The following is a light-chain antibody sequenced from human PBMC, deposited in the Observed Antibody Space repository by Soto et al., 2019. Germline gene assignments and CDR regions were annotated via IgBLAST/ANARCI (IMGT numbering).Light chain of an antibody. Sequence: QSVLTQPPSASGSPGQSVTIPCTGTSSDVGGYNYVSWYQQHPGKAPKLMIYEVSKRPSGVPDRFSGSKSGNTASLTVSGLQAEDEADYYCSSYAGSLYVFGTGTKVTV. CDR2: EVS. CDR1: SSDVGGYNY. V-gene: IGLV2-8*01. CDR3: SSYAGSLYV. J-gene: IGLJ1*01.